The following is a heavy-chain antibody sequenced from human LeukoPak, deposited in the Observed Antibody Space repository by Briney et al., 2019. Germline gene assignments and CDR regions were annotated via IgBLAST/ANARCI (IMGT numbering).Heavy chain of an antibody. Sequence: PSETLSLTCTVSGGSVSTYNWAWIRRPAGKGLEWIGCIYFSGSTNYNPSLESRVVVSVDTSKNQFSLKLSSVTAADTAVYYCARRGYSYGYFDYWGQGTLVTVSS. CDR2: IYFSGST. CDR3: ARRGYSYGYFDY. D-gene: IGHD5-18*01. CDR1: GGSVSTYN. J-gene: IGHJ4*02. V-gene: IGHV4-4*07.